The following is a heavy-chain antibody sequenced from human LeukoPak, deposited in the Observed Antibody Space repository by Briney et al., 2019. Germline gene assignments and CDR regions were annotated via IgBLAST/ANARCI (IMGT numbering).Heavy chain of an antibody. CDR1: GDTFSSYT. V-gene: IGHV1-69*13. J-gene: IGHJ4*02. CDR3: ARAYMTATRHFDY. CDR2: IIPIFGSA. D-gene: IGHD2-21*02. Sequence: GASVKVSCKASGDTFSSYTISWVRQAPGQRLEWMGGIIPIFGSANYAQKFQGRVTITADESTSTAYMELSSLRSEDTAMYYCARAYMTATRHFDYWGQGTLVTVSS.